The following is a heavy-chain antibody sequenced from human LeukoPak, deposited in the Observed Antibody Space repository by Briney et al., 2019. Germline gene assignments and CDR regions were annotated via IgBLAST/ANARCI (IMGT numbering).Heavy chain of an antibody. CDR3: ARGRTVKVRFGWFDP. D-gene: IGHD4-17*01. CDR1: GGSFSGYY. J-gene: IGHJ5*02. Sequence: SETLSLTCAVYGGSFSGYYWSWIRQPTGKGLEWIGEINHSGSTNYNPSLKSRVTISVDTSKNQFSLKLSSVTAADTAVYYCARGRTVKVRFGWFDPWGQGTLVTVSS. V-gene: IGHV4-34*01. CDR2: INHSGST.